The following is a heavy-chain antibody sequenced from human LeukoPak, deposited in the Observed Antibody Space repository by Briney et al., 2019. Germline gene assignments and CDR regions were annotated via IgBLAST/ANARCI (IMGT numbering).Heavy chain of an antibody. D-gene: IGHD2-15*01. Sequence: SQTLSLTCTVSGGSISSGGYYWSWIRQHPGKGLEWIGYIYYSGSTYYNPSLKSRVTMSVDTSKNQFSLKLSSVTAADTAVYYCARETYCSGGSCQAKFDPWGQGTLVTVSS. CDR1: GGSISSGGYY. CDR2: IYYSGST. J-gene: IGHJ5*02. CDR3: ARETYCSGGSCQAKFDP. V-gene: IGHV4-31*03.